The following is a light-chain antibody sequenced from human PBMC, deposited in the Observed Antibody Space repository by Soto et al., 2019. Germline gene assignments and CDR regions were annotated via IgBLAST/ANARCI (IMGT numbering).Light chain of an antibody. V-gene: IGKV3-20*01. CDR2: GAS. J-gene: IGKJ5*01. CDR1: QRVSSGY. Sequence: EIVLAQSPGTLSLSRGERPTLSCRASQRVSSGYVAWYQQKPGQAPRLLIYGASSRATGIPDRFRASASGTDFTLTISRLEPEDFAVYFCQQYGGSPAITFGQGTRLEIK. CDR3: QQYGGSPAIT.